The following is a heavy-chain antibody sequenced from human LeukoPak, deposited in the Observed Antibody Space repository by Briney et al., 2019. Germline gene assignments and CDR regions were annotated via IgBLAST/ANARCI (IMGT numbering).Heavy chain of an antibody. CDR2: ISSSSSYI. CDR3: AREASAGYSSSWYNY. Sequence: GGSLRLSCAASGFTFSSYSMNWVRQAPGKGLEWVSSISSSSSYIYYADSVKGRFTISRDNAKNSLYLQMNSLRAEDTAVYYCAREASAGYSSSWYNYWGQGTLVTVSS. V-gene: IGHV3-21*01. J-gene: IGHJ4*02. CDR1: GFTFSSYS. D-gene: IGHD6-13*01.